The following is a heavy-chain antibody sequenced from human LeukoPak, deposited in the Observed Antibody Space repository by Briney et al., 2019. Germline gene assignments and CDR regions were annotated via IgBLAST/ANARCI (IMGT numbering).Heavy chain of an antibody. CDR3: VALIRGLGY. CDR1: GFTFSEHY. CDR2: SRNRAHSYST. D-gene: IGHD3-10*01. Sequence: GGSLRLSCAASGFTFSEHYMDWVRQAPGKGLDWIGRSRNRAHSYSTEYAASVKGRFTVSRADSENSLYLQMNSLKTDDTAVYYCVALIRGLGYWGQGTLVTVPS. V-gene: IGHV3-72*01. J-gene: IGHJ4*02.